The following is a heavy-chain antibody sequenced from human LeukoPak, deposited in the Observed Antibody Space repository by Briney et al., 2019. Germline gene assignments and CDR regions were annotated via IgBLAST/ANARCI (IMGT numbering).Heavy chain of an antibody. V-gene: IGHV3-23*01. D-gene: IGHD2-15*01. CDR2: MSGSSGRT. CDR1: GFTFSSYA. CDR3: AKWGCSGSSCYPFAY. J-gene: IGHJ4*02. Sequence: GGSLRLSCAASGFTFSSYAMSWVRQAPGKGLEWVSAMSGSSGRTYYADSVKGRFTISRDNSKNTLYVQTNSLRADDTAVYYCAKWGCSGSSCYPFAYWGQGTLVTVSS.